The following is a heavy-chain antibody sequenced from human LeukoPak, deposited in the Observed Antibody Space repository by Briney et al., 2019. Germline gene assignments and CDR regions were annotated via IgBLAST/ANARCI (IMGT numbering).Heavy chain of an antibody. Sequence: GGSLRLSCAASGFTFSSYSMNWVRQAPGKGLEWVSYISSSSSTIYYADSVKGRFTISRDNAKNSLYLQMNSLRAEDTAVYYCARGPRGVLIIYNWFDPWGQGTLVTVSS. CDR3: ARGPRGVLIIYNWFDP. D-gene: IGHD3-3*01. J-gene: IGHJ5*02. CDR2: ISSSSSTI. V-gene: IGHV3-48*01. CDR1: GFTFSSYS.